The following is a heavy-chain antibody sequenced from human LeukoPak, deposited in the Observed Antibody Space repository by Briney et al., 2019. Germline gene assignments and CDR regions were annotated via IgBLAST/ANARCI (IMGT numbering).Heavy chain of an antibody. Sequence: SETLSLTCTVSGGSINHYYWSWIRQPPGKGLEWIGYSYYIESTNYNPSLKSRVTISVDTSRNRFSLKLSSVTAADTAMYYCAGDNQWLNAFDIWGQGTMVTVSS. J-gene: IGHJ3*02. D-gene: IGHD3-22*01. CDR3: AGDNQWLNAFDI. CDR1: GGSINHYY. V-gene: IGHV4-59*01. CDR2: SYYIEST.